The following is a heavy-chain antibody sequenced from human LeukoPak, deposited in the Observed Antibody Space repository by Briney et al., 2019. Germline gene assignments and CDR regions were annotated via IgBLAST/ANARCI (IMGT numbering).Heavy chain of an antibody. CDR2: IKQDGSEK. CDR1: GFTLSSYW. V-gene: IGHV3-7*01. J-gene: IGHJ4*02. D-gene: IGHD2-15*01. CDR3: ARDDIGFVDY. Sequence: GGSLRLSCAASGFTLSSYWMSWVRQAPGKGLEWVANIKQDGSEKYYVDSVKGRFTISRDNAKNSLYLQMNSLRAEDTAVYYCARDDIGFVDYWGQGTLVTVSS.